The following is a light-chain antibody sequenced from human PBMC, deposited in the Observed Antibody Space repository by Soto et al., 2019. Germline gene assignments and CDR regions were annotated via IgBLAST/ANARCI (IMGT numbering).Light chain of an antibody. CDR3: MKGTHWPWT. CDR1: QSLIHSDGSTY. CDR2: EVS. V-gene: IGKV2-30*02. Sequence: DVVMTQSPLSLPVTLGQPASISCTSSQSLIHSDGSTYLSWFQQRPVQSPRRLIYEVSDRDSGVPDRFSGSGSGTDFKLKISRVEAEDVGVYYCMKGTHWPWTFGQGTEVEIK. J-gene: IGKJ1*01.